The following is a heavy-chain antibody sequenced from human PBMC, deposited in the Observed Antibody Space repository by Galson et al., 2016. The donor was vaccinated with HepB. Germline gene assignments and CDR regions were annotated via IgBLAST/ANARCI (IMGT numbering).Heavy chain of an antibody. CDR3: ARDQLEGSFGELLQSGFDY. V-gene: IGHV1-46*01. CDR1: GYTFTSYY. D-gene: IGHD3-10*01. J-gene: IGHJ4*02. CDR2: INPSGGTT. Sequence: SVKVSCKASGYTFTSYYMHWVRQAPGQGLEWMGIINPSGGTTSYEQKFQGRVTMTRDTSTSTVYMELSSLRSEDTAVYYCARDQLEGSFGELLQSGFDYWGQGTLVTVSS.